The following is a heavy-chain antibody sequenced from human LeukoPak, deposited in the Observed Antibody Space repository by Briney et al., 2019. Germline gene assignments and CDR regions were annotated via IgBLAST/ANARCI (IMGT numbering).Heavy chain of an antibody. V-gene: IGHV4-38-2*02. CDR2: IYHSGIT. Sequence: PSETLSLTCTVSDYSISSGYGYYWGWIRQPLGKGLEWIGNIYHSGITYYNHFNSSLKSRVTISIDTSKNQFSLRLTSVTAADTAVYFCATLVSTRYYFDYWGQGTLVTVSS. J-gene: IGHJ4*02. D-gene: IGHD5/OR15-5a*01. CDR3: ATLVSTRYYFDY. CDR1: DYSISSGYGYY.